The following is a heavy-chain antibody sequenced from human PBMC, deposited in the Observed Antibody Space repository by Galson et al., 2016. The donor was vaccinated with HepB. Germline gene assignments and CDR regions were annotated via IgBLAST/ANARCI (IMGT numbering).Heavy chain of an antibody. Sequence: TLSLTCTVSGGSISSGDYYWTWIRQHPGKGLEWIGYIYYSGSTYYNPSLKSRVTISVDTSKTQFSLKLNSVTAADTAVYSCARAVRGSSTILHSPNAFDIWVQGTMVTVSS. V-gene: IGHV4-31*03. CDR1: GGSISSGDYY. D-gene: IGHD2-2*01. J-gene: IGHJ3*02. CDR3: ARAVRGSSTILHSPNAFDI. CDR2: IYYSGST.